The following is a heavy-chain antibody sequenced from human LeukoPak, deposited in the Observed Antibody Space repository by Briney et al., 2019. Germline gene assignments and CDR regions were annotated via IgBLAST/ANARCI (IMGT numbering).Heavy chain of an antibody. CDR3: ARGGPTPIGYITY. J-gene: IGHJ4*02. V-gene: IGHV3-23*01. CDR1: GFTFTNYA. D-gene: IGHD5-24*01. Sequence: GGSLRLSCAASGFTFTNYAMSWVRQAPGKGLEWVSSISGTGAATYYADSVKGRFTISRDSPVNTLYLQVNGLKVADTAVYYCARGGPTPIGYITYWGQGTLVTVSS. CDR2: ISGTGAAT.